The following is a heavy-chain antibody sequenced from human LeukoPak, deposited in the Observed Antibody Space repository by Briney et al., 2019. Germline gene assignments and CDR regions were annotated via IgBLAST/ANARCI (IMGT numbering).Heavy chain of an antibody. J-gene: IGHJ4*02. CDR3: AKDAYYDTSGYLDY. Sequence: PGGSLRLSCAASGFTFSTYAMSWVPQAPGKGLEWVSVISASGGSGGSTYYADSVKGRFTISRDNSKNTLYLQMNSLRAEDTAVYYCAKDAYYDTSGYLDYWGQGTLVTVSS. V-gene: IGHV3-23*01. CDR2: ISASGGSGGST. D-gene: IGHD3-22*01. CDR1: GFTFSTYA.